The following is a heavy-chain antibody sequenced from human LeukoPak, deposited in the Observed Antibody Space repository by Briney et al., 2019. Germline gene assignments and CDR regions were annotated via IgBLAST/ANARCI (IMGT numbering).Heavy chain of an antibody. CDR1: GFTFSSAW. V-gene: IGHV3-15*01. CDR3: AAGTPVGF. J-gene: IGHJ4*02. CDR2: IKAKAEDETT. D-gene: IGHD2-15*01. Sequence: PGGSLRLSCSASGFTFSSAWINWVRQAPGRGLEWVGRIKAKAEDETTDYAASVKGRFTVSRDDSNNMQYLQMDSLSSEDTAVYFCAAGTPVGFWGQGALVTVSS.